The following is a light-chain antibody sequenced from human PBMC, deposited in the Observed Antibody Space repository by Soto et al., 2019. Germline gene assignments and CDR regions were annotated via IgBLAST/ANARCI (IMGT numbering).Light chain of an antibody. CDR2: AAS. J-gene: IGKJ3*01. Sequence: DMQMTQSPSSVSASVGDRVTITCRASQDIHTWLAWFQQKPGKAPKLLIHAASFLHTGVPSRFGGSGSGTDFTLTISSLQPEDFATYYCQQANTVPFTFGPGTKVDIK. CDR3: QQANTVPFT. CDR1: QDIHTW. V-gene: IGKV1D-12*01.